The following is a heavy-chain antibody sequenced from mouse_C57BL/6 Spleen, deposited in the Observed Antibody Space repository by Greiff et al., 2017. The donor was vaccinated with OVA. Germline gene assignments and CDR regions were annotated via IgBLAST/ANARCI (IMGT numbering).Heavy chain of an antibody. V-gene: IGHV1-72*01. CDR1: GYTFTSYW. CDR2: IDPNRGGT. D-gene: IGHD1-1*01. J-gene: IGHJ1*03. Sequence: QVQLQQPGAELVKPGASVKLSCKASGYTFTSYWMHWVKQRPGRGLEWIGRIDPNRGGTKYNEKFKSKATLTVDKPSSTAYMQLSSLTSEDSAVYYCARCIYYGSSWYFDVWGTGTTVTVSS. CDR3: ARCIYYGSSWYFDV.